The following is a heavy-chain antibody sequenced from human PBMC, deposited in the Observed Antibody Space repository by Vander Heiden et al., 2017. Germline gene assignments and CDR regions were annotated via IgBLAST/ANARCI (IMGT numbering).Heavy chain of an antibody. J-gene: IGHJ5*02. D-gene: IGHD4-17*01. V-gene: IGHV4-61*01. CDR1: GGSVSSGSYY. CDR3: AREGDYGSRNWFDP. CDR2: IYYSGST. Sequence: QVQLQESGPGLVKPSETLSLTCTVSGGSVSSGSYYWSWIRQPPGKGLEWIGYIYYSGSTNYNPSLKSRVTISVDTSKNQFSLKLSSVTAADTAVYYCAREGDYGSRNWFDPWGQGTLVTVSS.